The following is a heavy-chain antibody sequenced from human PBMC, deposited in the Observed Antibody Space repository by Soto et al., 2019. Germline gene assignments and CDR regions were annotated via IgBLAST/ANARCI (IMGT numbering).Heavy chain of an antibody. Sequence: GGSLRLPCEASGLTFINHAMSWVRQAPGKGLEWVSGIDDGGAGTYYADSMKGRFAISRDTSKNMLYLQMNGLRVEDTAVYYCAKDVYRSATMPCFDNWGQGTLVTVSS. CDR2: IDDGGAGT. V-gene: IGHV3-23*01. J-gene: IGHJ4*02. D-gene: IGHD2-2*01. CDR1: GLTFINHA. CDR3: AKDVYRSATMPCFDN.